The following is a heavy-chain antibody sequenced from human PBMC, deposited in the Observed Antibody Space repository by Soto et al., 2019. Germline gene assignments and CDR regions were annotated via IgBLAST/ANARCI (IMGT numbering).Heavy chain of an antibody. J-gene: IGHJ5*02. Sequence: QVQLVQSGVEVKKPGASVKVSCKASGYTFTDYRMICVRQAPGQWLEWMGIINPRGGSTNYAPNFKGRVTLTRDSSTSTVYTELSNLRSEDTAVYYCARPAGRLANWFDPWGQGTLVTVSS. CDR3: ARPAGRLANWFDP. CDR1: GYTFTDYR. D-gene: IGHD6-6*01. V-gene: IGHV1-46*01. CDR2: INPRGGST.